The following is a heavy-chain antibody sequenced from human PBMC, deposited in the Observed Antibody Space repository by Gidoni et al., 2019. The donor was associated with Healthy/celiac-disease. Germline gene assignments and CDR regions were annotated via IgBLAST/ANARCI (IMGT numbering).Heavy chain of an antibody. Sequence: QVQLQQWGAGLLKPSETLSLTCAVYGGSFSGYYWSWIRQPPGKGLEWIGEINHSGSTNYNPSLKSRVTISVDTSKNQFSLKLSSVTAADTAVYYCARGRGVTMVRGQKKRATWMDVWGQGTTVTVSS. D-gene: IGHD3-10*01. CDR3: ARGRGVTMVRGQKKRATWMDV. CDR2: INHSGST. V-gene: IGHV4-34*01. CDR1: GGSFSGYY. J-gene: IGHJ6*02.